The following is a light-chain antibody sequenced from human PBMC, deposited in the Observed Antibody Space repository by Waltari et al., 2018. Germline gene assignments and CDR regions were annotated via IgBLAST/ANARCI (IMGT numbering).Light chain of an antibody. Sequence: DIQMTQSPSPLSASVGDRVTITCRASQSISSYLNWYQQKPGKAPKLLIYAASSLQSGVPSRFSGSGSGTDFTLTISSLXXEDFATYYCQQSYSTPTFGQGTKVEIK. J-gene: IGKJ1*01. V-gene: IGKV1-39*01. CDR3: QQSYSTPT. CDR2: AAS. CDR1: QSISSY.